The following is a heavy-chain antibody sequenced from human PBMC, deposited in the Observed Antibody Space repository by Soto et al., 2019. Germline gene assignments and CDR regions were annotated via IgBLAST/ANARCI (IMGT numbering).Heavy chain of an antibody. CDR1: GDSITRYV. CDR3: ASDRATETTGLRHNYFDP. J-gene: IGHJ5*02. D-gene: IGHD1-1*01. V-gene: IGHV4-59*08. CDR2: VYYSGTT. Sequence: SETLSLTCTVSGDSITRYVWNWIRQSPGKGLEWVGFVYYSGTTLYNPSLNSRVTMSLDTSKNQFSLMMTSVTAADTAFYYCASDRATETTGLRHNYFDPWGQGTLVTVSS.